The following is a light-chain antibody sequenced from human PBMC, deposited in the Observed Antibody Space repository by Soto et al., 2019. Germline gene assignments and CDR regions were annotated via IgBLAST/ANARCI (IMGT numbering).Light chain of an antibody. V-gene: IGKV3-20*01. J-gene: IGKJ1*01. Sequence: EILLTQSPGTLSLSPGERATLSCRASQSVSPSSLAWYQQRPGQSPRLLIYGASNRATGIPDRFSASGSGTDFTLTISDVQPEDFALYYCHQRQSWPRTFGQGTKVDIK. CDR1: QSVSPSS. CDR2: GAS. CDR3: HQRQSWPRT.